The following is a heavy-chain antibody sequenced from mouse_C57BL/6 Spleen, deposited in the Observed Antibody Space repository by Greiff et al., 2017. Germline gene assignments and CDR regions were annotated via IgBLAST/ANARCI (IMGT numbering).Heavy chain of an antibody. V-gene: IGHV2-2*01. Sequence: VQLVESGPGLVQPSQSLSITCTVSGFSLTSYGVHWVRQSPGKGLEWLGVIWSGGSTDYNAAFISRLSISKDNSKSQVFFKMNSLQADDTAIYYCARYSNYVWYYAMDYWGQGTSVTVSS. D-gene: IGHD2-5*01. CDR2: IWSGGST. J-gene: IGHJ4*01. CDR3: ARYSNYVWYYAMDY. CDR1: GFSLTSYG.